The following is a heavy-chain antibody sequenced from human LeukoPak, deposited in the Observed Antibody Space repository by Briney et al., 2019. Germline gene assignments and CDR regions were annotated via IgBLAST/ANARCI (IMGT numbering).Heavy chain of an antibody. CDR3: ARASPGYYYDSSGYTFDY. J-gene: IGHJ4*02. Sequence: PSETLSLTCAVYGGSFSGYYWSWIRQPPGKGLEWIGYIYHSGSTNYNPSLKSRVTISVDTSKNQFSLKLSSVTAADTAVYYCARASPGYYYDSSGYTFDYWGQGTLVTVSS. CDR2: IYHSGST. D-gene: IGHD3-22*01. V-gene: IGHV4-59*01. CDR1: GGSFSGYY.